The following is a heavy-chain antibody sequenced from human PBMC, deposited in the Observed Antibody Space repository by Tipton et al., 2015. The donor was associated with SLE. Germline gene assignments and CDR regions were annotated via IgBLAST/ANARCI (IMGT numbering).Heavy chain of an antibody. CDR3: AREFLNPVTTVHYYFDL. J-gene: IGHJ2*01. D-gene: IGHD4-11*01. CDR1: GGSMSSYY. Sequence: TLSLTCTVSGGSMSSYYWSWIRQPAGKGLEWIGRIYSTGGSSSYNPSLKSRVTMSVDTSKNQFSLKLISVTAADTAVYYCAREFLNPVTTVHYYFDLWGRGTLVTVSS. V-gene: IGHV4-4*07. CDR2: IYSTGGSS.